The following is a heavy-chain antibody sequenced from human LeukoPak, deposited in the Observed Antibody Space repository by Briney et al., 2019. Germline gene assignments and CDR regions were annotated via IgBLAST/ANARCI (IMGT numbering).Heavy chain of an antibody. CDR1: GFTFNIYA. Sequence: GGSLRLSCSASGFTFNIYAMSWVRQAPGKGLEWVSSISGGGGDTYYADSVKGRFTISRDNSKNTLYLQMTSLRVDDTAVYYCERDPSEYEYNRGWYRDFWGQGSQVIVSS. D-gene: IGHD6-19*01. CDR2: ISGGGGDT. J-gene: IGHJ4*02. CDR3: ERDPSEYEYNRGWYRDF. V-gene: IGHV3-23*01.